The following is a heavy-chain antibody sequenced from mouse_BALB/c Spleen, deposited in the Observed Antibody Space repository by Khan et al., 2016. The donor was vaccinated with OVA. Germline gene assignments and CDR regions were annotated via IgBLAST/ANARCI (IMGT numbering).Heavy chain of an antibody. Sequence: EVELVESGGDLVKPGGSLKLSCAASGFTFSSYGMSWVRQTPDKRLEWVAAISSGGSYTYYPDSLKGRFTISRDNAKNTLYLQMSSLKSEDTAMYYWARQPCYYEGSAMDYWGQGTSVTVSS. CDR3: ARQPCYYEGSAMDY. J-gene: IGHJ4*01. CDR1: GFTFSSYG. V-gene: IGHV5-6*01. D-gene: IGHD1-1*01. CDR2: ISSGGSYT.